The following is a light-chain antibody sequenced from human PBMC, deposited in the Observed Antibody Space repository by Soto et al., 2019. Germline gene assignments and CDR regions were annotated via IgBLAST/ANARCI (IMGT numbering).Light chain of an antibody. Sequence: IVMTQSPATLSVSPGERATLSCRAGQTIYSNVAWYQQRPGQAPRLLIYRASTRATGVPVRFSGSGSGKEFTLTNSGLQAEDFALYYCQQYQNLWTFGQGTKVEIK. J-gene: IGKJ1*01. CDR1: QTIYSN. V-gene: IGKV3-15*01. CDR2: RAS. CDR3: QQYQNLWT.